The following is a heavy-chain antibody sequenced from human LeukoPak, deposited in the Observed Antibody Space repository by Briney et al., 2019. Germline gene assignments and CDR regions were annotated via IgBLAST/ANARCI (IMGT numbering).Heavy chain of an antibody. CDR2: IYYSGDT. CDR1: GGSISSTNYY. J-gene: IGHJ4*02. D-gene: IGHD3-3*01. CDR3: AREGGFYRPLDY. Sequence: PSETLSLTCPVAGGSISSTNYYWGRLRQAPGKGLEWIGNIYYSGDTFYNSSLKSRVTISVDTSENQFSLKMSSVTAADTAVYYCAREGGFYRPLDYSGQGTLVTVSS. V-gene: IGHV4-39*02.